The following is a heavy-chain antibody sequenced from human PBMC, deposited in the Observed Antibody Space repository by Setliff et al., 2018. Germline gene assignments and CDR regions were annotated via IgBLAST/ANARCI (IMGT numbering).Heavy chain of an antibody. V-gene: IGHV4-61*09. Sequence: PSETLSLTCTVSGDSISSRTYYWSWIRQPAGKGLEWIGHIYTSWSTNYNPSLKSRVTISLDTSKNQFSLSLSSVTAADTAVYYCARMSGFQYMDVWGKGTTVTVSS. D-gene: IGHD3-3*01. J-gene: IGHJ6*03. CDR1: GDSISSRTYY. CDR3: ARMSGFQYMDV. CDR2: IYTSWST.